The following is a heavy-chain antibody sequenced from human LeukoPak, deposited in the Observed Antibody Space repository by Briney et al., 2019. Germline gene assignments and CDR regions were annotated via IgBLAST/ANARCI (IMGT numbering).Heavy chain of an antibody. V-gene: IGHV3-74*01. CDR3: HATLSSFDY. Sequence: PGGSLRLSCVASGVTFSSYWMHWVRQAPGKGLVWVSRINSDGSNTNYADSVKGRFTISRDNAKNTLYLQMNSLRAEDTAVHYCHATLSSFDYWGQGTLITVSS. J-gene: IGHJ4*02. D-gene: IGHD3-10*01. CDR1: GVTFSSYW. CDR2: INSDGSNT.